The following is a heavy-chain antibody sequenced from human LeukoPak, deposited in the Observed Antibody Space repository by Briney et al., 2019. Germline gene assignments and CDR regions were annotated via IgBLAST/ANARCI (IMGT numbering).Heavy chain of an antibody. CDR2: ISAYNDNT. D-gene: IGHD4/OR15-4a*01. CDR1: GYTFTSFG. Sequence: ASVKVSCKASGYTFTSFGISWVRQAPGQGLEWMGWISAYNDNTNYAQNFQGRVTMTTDTSTSTAYMELRSLRSDDTALYYCARDQRDDYGDHAFDYWGQGTLVTVSS. CDR3: ARDQRDDYGDHAFDY. J-gene: IGHJ4*02. V-gene: IGHV1-18*01.